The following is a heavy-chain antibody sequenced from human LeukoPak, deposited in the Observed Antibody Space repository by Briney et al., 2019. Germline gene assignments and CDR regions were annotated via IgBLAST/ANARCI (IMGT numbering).Heavy chain of an antibody. CDR3: ARDRRGDTAMVIYYYYGMDV. CDR2: ISSSSSTI. J-gene: IGHJ6*02. V-gene: IGHV3-48*04. Sequence: GGSLRLSCAASGFTFSSYSMTWVRQAPGKGLEWVSSISSSSSTIYYADSVKGRFTISRDNAKNSLYLQMNSLRAEDTAVHYCARDRRGDTAMVIYYYYGMDVWGQGTTVTVSS. D-gene: IGHD5-18*01. CDR1: GFTFSSYS.